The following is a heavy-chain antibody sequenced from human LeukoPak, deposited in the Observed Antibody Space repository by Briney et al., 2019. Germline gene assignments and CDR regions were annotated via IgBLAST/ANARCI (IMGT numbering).Heavy chain of an antibody. D-gene: IGHD3-10*01. V-gene: IGHV1-8*01. CDR3: ARGPYYYGSGGYYGMDV. CDR2: MNPNSGNT. Sequence: ASVKVSCKASGYTFTSYDINWVRQATGQGLEWMGWMNPNSGNTGYAQKFQGRVTMTRNTSISTAYMELSSLRSEDTAVYYCARGPYYYGSGGYYGMDVWGQGTTVTVSS. J-gene: IGHJ6*02. CDR1: GYTFTSYD.